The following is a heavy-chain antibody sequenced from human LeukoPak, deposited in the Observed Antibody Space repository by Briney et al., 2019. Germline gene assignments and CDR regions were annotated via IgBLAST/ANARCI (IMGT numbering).Heavy chain of an antibody. Sequence: SETLSLTCTVSGGSINGYYWSWIREPAGKGLEWIGRIYNSESINYNPSLKSRVTMSIDTSKNQFSLKLNSVTAADTAVYYCARDRSSSYTRDWFDPWGQGALVTVSS. CDR3: ARDRSSSYTRDWFDP. J-gene: IGHJ5*02. CDR1: GGSINGYY. CDR2: IYNSESI. V-gene: IGHV4-4*07. D-gene: IGHD6-13*01.